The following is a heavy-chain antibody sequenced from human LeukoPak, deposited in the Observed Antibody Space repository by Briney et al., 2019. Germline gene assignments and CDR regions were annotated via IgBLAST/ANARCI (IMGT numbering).Heavy chain of an antibody. CDR2: ISAYNGNT. J-gene: IGHJ6*03. D-gene: IGHD1-26*01. V-gene: IGHV1-18*01. Sequence: ASVKVSCKASGYTFTSYGISWVRQAPGQGLEWMGWISAYNGNTNYAQKLQGRVTMTTDTSTSTAYMELRSLRSDDTAVYYCARLRKGATYYYYYYMDVWGKGTTVIVSS. CDR3: ARLRKGATYYYYYYMDV. CDR1: GYTFTSYG.